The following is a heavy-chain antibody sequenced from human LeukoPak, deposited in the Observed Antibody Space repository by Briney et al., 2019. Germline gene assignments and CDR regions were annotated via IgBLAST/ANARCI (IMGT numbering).Heavy chain of an antibody. Sequence: PGGSLRLSCAASGFTFSSYSMNWVRQAPGKGLEWVSSISSSSSYIYYVDSVKGRFTISRDNAKNSLYLQMNSLRAEDTAVYYCARSLVTAISIGCWGQGTLVTVSS. CDR3: ARSLVTAISIGC. CDR2: ISSSSSYI. V-gene: IGHV3-21*01. J-gene: IGHJ4*02. D-gene: IGHD2-21*02. CDR1: GFTFSSYS.